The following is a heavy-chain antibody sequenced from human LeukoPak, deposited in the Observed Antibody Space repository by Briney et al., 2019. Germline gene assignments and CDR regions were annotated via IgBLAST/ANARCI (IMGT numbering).Heavy chain of an antibody. D-gene: IGHD3-10*01. CDR1: GGSISSYY. CDR3: ARDMITMVRGVIYDWFDP. J-gene: IGHJ5*02. CDR2: IYYSGST. V-gene: IGHV4-59*01. Sequence: SETLSLTCTVSGGSISSYYWSWIRQPPGKGLEWIGYIYYSGSTNYNPSLKSRVTISVDPSKNQFSLKLSSVTAADTAVYYCARDMITMVRGVIYDWFDPWGQGTLVTVSS.